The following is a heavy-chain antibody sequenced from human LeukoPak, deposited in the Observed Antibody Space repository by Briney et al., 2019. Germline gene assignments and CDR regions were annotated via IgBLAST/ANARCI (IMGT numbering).Heavy chain of an antibody. J-gene: IGHJ4*02. Sequence: GGSLRLSCAASGFTFSSYNMNWVRQAPGKGLEWVSYISSSSTIYYVDSVKGRFTISGDNAKNSLYLQMNSLRAEDTAVYYCASPIYSNYYFDYWGQGTLVTVSS. CDR2: ISSSSTI. CDR3: ASPIYSNYYFDY. D-gene: IGHD4-11*01. CDR1: GFTFSSYN. V-gene: IGHV3-48*01.